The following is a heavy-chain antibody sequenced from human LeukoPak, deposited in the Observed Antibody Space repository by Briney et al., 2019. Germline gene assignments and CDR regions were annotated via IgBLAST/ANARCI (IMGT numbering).Heavy chain of an antibody. CDR3: ASDILRTIGPLVSVPHFDY. CDR1: GGTFSSYA. CDR2: IIPIFGTA. Sequence: GASVKVSCEASGGTFSSYAISWVRQAPGQGLEWMGGIIPIFGTANYAQKFQGRVTITADESTSTAYMELSSLRSEDTAVYYCASDILRTIGPLVSVPHFDYWGQGTLVTVSS. V-gene: IGHV1-69*13. J-gene: IGHJ4*02. D-gene: IGHD3-9*01.